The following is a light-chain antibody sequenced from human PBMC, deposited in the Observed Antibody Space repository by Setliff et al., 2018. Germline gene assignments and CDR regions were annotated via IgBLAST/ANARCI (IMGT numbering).Light chain of an antibody. CDR1: NSDVGGYNY. CDR2: EVT. J-gene: IGLJ3*02. CDR3: CSYVTGGTLA. Sequence: QSVLAQPAAVSGSPGQSIAISCAGTNSDVGGYNYVSWYQQHPNKAPKLLIYEVTKRPSGVSNRFSGSKSGNTASLTISGLQAEDEGDYYCCSYVTGGTLAFGGGTKVTVL. V-gene: IGLV2-14*03.